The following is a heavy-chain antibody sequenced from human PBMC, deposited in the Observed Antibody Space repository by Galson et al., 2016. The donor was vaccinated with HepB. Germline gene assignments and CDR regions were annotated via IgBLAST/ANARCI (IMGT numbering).Heavy chain of an antibody. V-gene: IGHV3-30*18. J-gene: IGHJ4*02. D-gene: IGHD4-23*01. CDR1: GFTFRSYG. CDR2: ISYDGSNQ. CDR3: AKEAGGNSEVDY. Sequence: SLRLSCAASGFTFRSYGMHWIRQSPGKGLEWVAAISYDGSNQFYPDSMKGRFTIPRDNSKNTLHLEMSSLRAEDTAIYFCAKEAGGNSEVDYWGQGSLVTVSS.